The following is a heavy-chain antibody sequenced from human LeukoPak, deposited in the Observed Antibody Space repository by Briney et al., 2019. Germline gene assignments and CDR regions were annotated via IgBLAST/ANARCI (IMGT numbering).Heavy chain of an antibody. V-gene: IGHV3-7*03. CDR1: GFTFSRYW. J-gene: IGHJ4*02. CDR3: ARDKGDYDTSGSLFVF. Sequence: GGSLRLSCAASGFTFSRYWMSWVRQVPRKGLEWVANIKQDGSEKYYVDSVKGRFTISRDNARNSLYLQMNSLRAEDTAVYYCARDKGDYDTSGSLFVFGGQGTLVTVSS. D-gene: IGHD3-22*01. CDR2: IKQDGSEK.